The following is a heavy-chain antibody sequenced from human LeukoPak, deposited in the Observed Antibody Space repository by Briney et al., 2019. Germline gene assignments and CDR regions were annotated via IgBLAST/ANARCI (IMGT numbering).Heavy chain of an antibody. J-gene: IGHJ4*02. CDR3: ARGHDVVVPAAPNNFDY. D-gene: IGHD2-2*01. CDR1: GGSFSGYY. V-gene: IGHV4-34*01. Sequence: SETLSLTCAVYGGSFSGYYWSWIRQPPGKGLEWIGEINHSGSTNYNPSLKSRVTISVDTSKNQSSLKLSSVTAADTAVYYCARGHDVVVPAAPNNFDYWGQGTLVTVSS. CDR2: INHSGST.